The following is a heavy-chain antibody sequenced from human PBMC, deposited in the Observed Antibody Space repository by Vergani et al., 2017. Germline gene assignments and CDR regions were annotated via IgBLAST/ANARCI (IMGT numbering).Heavy chain of an antibody. V-gene: IGHV4-30-4*01. CDR2: IYYSGST. CDR1: GGSISSGDYY. CDR3: ARVRRDDSSGYYYYYGMDV. D-gene: IGHD3-22*01. Sequence: QVQLQESGPGLVKPSQTLSLTCTVSGGSISSGDYYWSWIRQPPGKGLEWIGYIYYSGSTYYNPSLKRRVTISVDTSKNQFSLKLSSVTAADTAVYYWARVRRDDSSGYYYYYGMDVWGQGTTVTVSS. J-gene: IGHJ6*02.